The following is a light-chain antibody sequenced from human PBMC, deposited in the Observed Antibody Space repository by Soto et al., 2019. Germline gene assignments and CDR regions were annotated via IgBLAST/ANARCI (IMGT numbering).Light chain of an antibody. CDR3: QRYDFSSWT. CDR1: QTIPSIY. V-gene: IGKV3-20*01. CDR2: GTS. J-gene: IGKJ1*01. Sequence: ETVLTQSPGTLSLSPGESATLSCRASQTIPSIYLAWYQQKPGQAPRLLIYGTSSRATGIPDRFSRSGSGTDFTLTISSLEPEDSAVYYCQRYDFSSWTFGQGTKVEI.